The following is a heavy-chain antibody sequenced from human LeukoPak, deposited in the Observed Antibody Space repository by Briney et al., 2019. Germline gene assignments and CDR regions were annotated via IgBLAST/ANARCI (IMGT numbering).Heavy chain of an antibody. CDR1: GFTFSSYN. D-gene: IGHD7-27*01. Sequence: GGSLRLSCAASGFTFSSYNMNWVRQAPGKGLEFVSSISPSSSTIYYTDSVKGRFTISRDNAKNSLYLQMNSLSTEDTAVYYCARLGRDLDYGGQGALVTVSS. CDR2: ISPSSSTI. CDR3: ARLGRDLDY. J-gene: IGHJ4*02. V-gene: IGHV3-21*01.